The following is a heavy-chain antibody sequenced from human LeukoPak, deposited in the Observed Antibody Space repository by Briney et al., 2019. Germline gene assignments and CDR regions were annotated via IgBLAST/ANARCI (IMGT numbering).Heavy chain of an antibody. Sequence: PGRSLRLSCAASGFTFDDYAMHWVRPAPGKGLEWVSGISWNSGSIDYADSVKGRFTISRDNAKNSLYLQMNSLRAEDTALYYCAKENYDILTGYKGYGMDVWGQGTTVTVSS. CDR3: AKENYDILTGYKGYGMDV. D-gene: IGHD3-9*01. J-gene: IGHJ6*02. CDR1: GFTFDDYA. V-gene: IGHV3-9*01. CDR2: ISWNSGSI.